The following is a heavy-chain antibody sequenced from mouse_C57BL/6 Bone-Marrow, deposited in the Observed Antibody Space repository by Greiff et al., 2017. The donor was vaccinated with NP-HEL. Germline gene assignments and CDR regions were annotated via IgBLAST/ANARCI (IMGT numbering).Heavy chain of an antibody. D-gene: IGHD2-1*01. CDR3: ARGIYYGNYDYAMDY. V-gene: IGHV3-3*01. CDR1: GFSINSDCY. Sequence: EVKLQESGPSLVRPSQTLSLTCTVTGFSINSDCYWIWIRQFPGNKLEYIGYTFYSGITYYNPSLESRTYITRDTSKNQFSLKLSSVTTEDTATYYCARGIYYGNYDYAMDYWGQGTSVTVSS. J-gene: IGHJ4*01. CDR2: TFYSGIT.